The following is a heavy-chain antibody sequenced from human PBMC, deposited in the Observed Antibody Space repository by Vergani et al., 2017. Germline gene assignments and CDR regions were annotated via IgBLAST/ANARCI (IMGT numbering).Heavy chain of an antibody. D-gene: IGHD1-26*01. J-gene: IGHJ3*02. Sequence: QVQLVESGGRVVQPGRSLRLSCAASGFIFSSYVIHWVRQAPGKGLEWVAVIWYDGSNKYYADSVKGRFTISRDNSKNKLYLQMNSLRAEDTAIYYCARGREGGSDDAFDIWGQGTMVTVSS. V-gene: IGHV3-33*01. CDR2: IWYDGSNK. CDR3: ARGREGGSDDAFDI. CDR1: GFIFSSYV.